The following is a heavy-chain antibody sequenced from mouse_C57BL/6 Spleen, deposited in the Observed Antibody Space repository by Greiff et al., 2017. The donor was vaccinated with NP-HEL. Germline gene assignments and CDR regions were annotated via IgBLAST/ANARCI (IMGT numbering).Heavy chain of an antibody. CDR2: ISSGSSTI. Sequence: EVMLVESGGGLVKPGGSLKLSCAASGFTFSDYGMHWVRQAPEKGLEWVAYISSGSSTIYYADTVKGRFTISRDNAKNTLFLQMTSLRSEDTAMYYCARPFYYYGSSYYFDYWGQGTTLTVSS. CDR1: GFTFSDYG. CDR3: ARPFYYYGSSYYFDY. D-gene: IGHD1-1*01. J-gene: IGHJ2*01. V-gene: IGHV5-17*01.